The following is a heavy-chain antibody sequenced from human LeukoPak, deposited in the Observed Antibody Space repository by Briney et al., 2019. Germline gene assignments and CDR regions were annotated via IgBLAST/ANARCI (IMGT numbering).Heavy chain of an antibody. Sequence: ASVKVSCKASGYTFTGYYMHWVRQAPGQGLEWMGRINPNSGGTNYAQKFQGRVTMTRDTSISTAYLELSRLRSDDTAEYYCGRDGDGYTPGGHWYLDLWGRGTPVTVSS. CDR1: GYTFTGYY. CDR3: GRDGDGYTPGGHWYLDL. D-gene: IGHD5-24*01. CDR2: INPNSGGT. J-gene: IGHJ2*01. V-gene: IGHV1-2*06.